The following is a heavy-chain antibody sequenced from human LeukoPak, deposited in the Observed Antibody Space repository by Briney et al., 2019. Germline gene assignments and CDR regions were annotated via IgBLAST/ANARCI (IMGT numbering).Heavy chain of an antibody. V-gene: IGHV4-34*01. J-gene: IGHJ5*02. CDR3: ARGGRIVVVPDAVDYNWFDP. CDR2: INHSGST. Sequence: SETLSLTCAVYGGSFSGYYWSWLRQPPGKGLEWIGEINHSGSTNYNPSLKSRVTMSVDTSKNQFSLKLSSVTAADTAVYYCARGGRIVVVPDAVDYNWFDPWGQGTLVTVSS. D-gene: IGHD2-2*01. CDR1: GGSFSGYY.